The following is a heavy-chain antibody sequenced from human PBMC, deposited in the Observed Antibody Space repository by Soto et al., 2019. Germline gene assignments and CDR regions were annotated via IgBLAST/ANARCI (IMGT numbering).Heavy chain of an antibody. CDR2: ISYDGSNK. Sequence: QVQLAESGGGVVQPGRSLRLSCAASGFTFSSYAMHWVRQAPGKGLEWVAVISYDGSNKYYADSVKGRFTISRDNSKNTLYLQMNSLRAEDTAVYYCARDTTGWFDPRGQGTPVIVSS. CDR1: GFTFSSYA. J-gene: IGHJ5*02. V-gene: IGHV3-30-3*01. D-gene: IGHD1-1*01. CDR3: ARDTTGWFDP.